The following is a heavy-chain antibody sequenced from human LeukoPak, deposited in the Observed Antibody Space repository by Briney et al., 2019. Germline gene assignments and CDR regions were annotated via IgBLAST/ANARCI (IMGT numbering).Heavy chain of an antibody. D-gene: IGHD1-26*01. CDR2: ISSNGGST. CDR3: VKEGGSSLAFDI. Sequence: RPGGSLRLSCSASGFTFSSYAMHWVRQAPGKGLEYVSAISSNGGSTYYADSVKGRFTISRDNSKDTLYLQMSSLRAEDTAVYYCVKEGGSSLAFDIWGQGTMVTVSS. CDR1: GFTFSSYA. V-gene: IGHV3-64D*09. J-gene: IGHJ3*02.